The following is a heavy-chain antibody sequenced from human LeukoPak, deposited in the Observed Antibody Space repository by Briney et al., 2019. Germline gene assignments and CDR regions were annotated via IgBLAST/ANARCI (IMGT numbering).Heavy chain of an antibody. CDR3: ARVRHSTYYYDSSGYYPNWFDP. J-gene: IGHJ5*02. Sequence: GASVKVSCKASGYTFTGYYMHWVRQAPGQGLEWMGRINPNSGGTNYAQKFQGRVTMTRDTSISTAYMELSRLRSDDTAVYYCARVRHSTYYYDSSGYYPNWFDPWGLGTLVTVSS. V-gene: IGHV1-2*06. CDR2: INPNSGGT. D-gene: IGHD3-22*01. CDR1: GYTFTGYY.